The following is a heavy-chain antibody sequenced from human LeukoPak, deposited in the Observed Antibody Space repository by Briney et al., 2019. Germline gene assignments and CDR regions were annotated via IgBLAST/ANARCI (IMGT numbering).Heavy chain of an antibody. Sequence: SVKVSCKASGGTFSSYAISWVRQAPGQGLEWMGGIIPIFGTANYAQKFQGRVTITADESTSTAYMELGSVRSEDTAVYYCARPTGRFGELGRYFQHWGQGTLVTVSS. CDR3: ARPTGRFGELGRYFQH. V-gene: IGHV1-69*13. J-gene: IGHJ1*01. CDR2: IIPIFGTA. D-gene: IGHD3-10*01. CDR1: GGTFSSYA.